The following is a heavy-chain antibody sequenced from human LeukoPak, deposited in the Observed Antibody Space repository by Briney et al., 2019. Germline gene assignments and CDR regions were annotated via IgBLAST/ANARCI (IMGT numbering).Heavy chain of an antibody. CDR2: IYTSGST. D-gene: IGHD3-3*01. V-gene: IGHV4-61*02. J-gene: IGHJ3*02. CDR3: ARDLRDDDFWSGLDAFDI. Sequence: SETLSLTCTVSGGSISSSSYYWSWIRQPAGKGLEWIGRIYTSGSTNYNPSLKSRVTMSVDTSKNQFSLKLSSVTAADTAVYYCARDLRDDDFWSGLDAFDIWGQGTMVTVSS. CDR1: GGSISSSSYY.